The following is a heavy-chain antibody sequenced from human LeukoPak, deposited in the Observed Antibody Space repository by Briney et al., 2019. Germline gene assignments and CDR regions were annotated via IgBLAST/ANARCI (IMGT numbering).Heavy chain of an antibody. D-gene: IGHD4-17*01. CDR3: VTPSFPPNGDYGTTYYYYGMDV. V-gene: IGHV4-4*02. J-gene: IGHJ6*02. CDR1: GDSISTNHW. Sequence: SGTLSLTCAVSGDSISTNHWWSWVRQPPGKGLEWIGYIYYNGNTNYNPSLKSRVTISVDTSKNQFSLKLSSVTAADTAVYYCVTPSFPPNGDYGTTYYYYGMDVWGQGTTGTVSS. CDR2: IYYNGNT.